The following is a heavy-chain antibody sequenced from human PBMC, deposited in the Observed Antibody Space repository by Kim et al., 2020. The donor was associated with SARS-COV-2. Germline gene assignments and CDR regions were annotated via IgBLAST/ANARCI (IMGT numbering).Heavy chain of an antibody. CDR1: GGSISSYY. Sequence: SETLSLTCTVSGGSISSYYWSWIRQPPGKGLEWIGYIYYSGSTNYNPSLKSRVTISVDTSKNQFSLKLSSVTAADTAVYYCARTGYSSSWANFYYYYYMDVWGKGTTVTVSS. D-gene: IGHD6-13*01. J-gene: IGHJ6*03. CDR3: ARTGYSSSWANFYYYYYMDV. CDR2: IYYSGST. V-gene: IGHV4-59*01.